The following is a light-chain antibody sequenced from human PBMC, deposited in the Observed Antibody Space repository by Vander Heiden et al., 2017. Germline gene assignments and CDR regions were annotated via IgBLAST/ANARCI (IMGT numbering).Light chain of an antibody. CDR2: EAS. CDR3: SSYTSSSTLV. Sequence: QSALTQPASVSGSPGQSITISCTGTRSDVGGYNYVSWYQQHPGKAPKLMIYEASNRPSGVSNRFSGSKSGNTASLTISGLQAEDEADYYCSSYTSSSTLVFGTGTKVTVL. CDR1: RSDVGGYNY. V-gene: IGLV2-14*01. J-gene: IGLJ1*01.